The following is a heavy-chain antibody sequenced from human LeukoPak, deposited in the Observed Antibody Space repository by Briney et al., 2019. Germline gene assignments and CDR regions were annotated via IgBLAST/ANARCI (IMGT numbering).Heavy chain of an antibody. D-gene: IGHD2-2*01. J-gene: IGHJ3*02. CDR2: INHSGST. CDR3: ARGPPIVVVPAAIGAFDI. CDR1: GGSFSGYY. Sequence: SETLSLTCAVYGGSFSGYYWSWIRQPPGKGLEWIGEINHSGSTNYNPSLKSRVTRSVDTSKNQFSLKLSSVTAADTAVYYCARGPPIVVVPAAIGAFDIWGQGTMVTVSS. V-gene: IGHV4-34*01.